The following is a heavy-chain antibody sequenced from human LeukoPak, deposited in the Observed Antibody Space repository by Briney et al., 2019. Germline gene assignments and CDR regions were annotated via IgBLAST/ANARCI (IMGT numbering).Heavy chain of an antibody. Sequence: PSETLSLTCTVSGGSIRDYYWSWIRQALGKGLEWIGYIHYSGNTKYNPSLKSRVIISLDTSKNQLSLKVTSVTAADTAVYYCAREPGVNDFWSSGPLDPRSWLDPWGQGTLVTVSS. CDR2: IHYSGNT. CDR3: AREPGVNDFWSSGPLDPRSWLDP. D-gene: IGHD3-3*01. V-gene: IGHV4-59*01. J-gene: IGHJ5*02. CDR1: GGSIRDYY.